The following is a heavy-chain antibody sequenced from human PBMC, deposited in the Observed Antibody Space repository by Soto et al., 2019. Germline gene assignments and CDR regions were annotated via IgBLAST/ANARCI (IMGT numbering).Heavy chain of an antibody. CDR1: GGTFSSYA. CDR2: INPNSGGT. Sequence: SVKVSCKASGGTFSSYAISWVRQAPVQGLEWMGGINPNSGGTNYAQKFQGWVTMTRDTSISTAYMELSRLRSDDTAVYYCARDSSGWYRSLSYFDYWGQGTLVTVSS. D-gene: IGHD6-19*01. J-gene: IGHJ4*02. CDR3: ARDSSGWYRSLSYFDY. V-gene: IGHV1-2*04.